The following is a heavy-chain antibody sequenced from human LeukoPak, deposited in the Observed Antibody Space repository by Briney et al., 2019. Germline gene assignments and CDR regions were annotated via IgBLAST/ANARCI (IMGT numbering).Heavy chain of an antibody. CDR3: ATDRGIMFGGVTSFDF. J-gene: IGHJ4*02. V-gene: IGHV1-24*01. Sequence: SVKVSCKGSGYTLTELSIHWVRQAPGKGLEWMGGFDPEDGETIYAQKFQGRVTMTEDTSTDTAYMELSSLRSEDTAVYYCATDRGIMFGGVTSFDFWGQGTLVTVSS. CDR1: GYTLTELS. D-gene: IGHD3-16*01. CDR2: FDPEDGET.